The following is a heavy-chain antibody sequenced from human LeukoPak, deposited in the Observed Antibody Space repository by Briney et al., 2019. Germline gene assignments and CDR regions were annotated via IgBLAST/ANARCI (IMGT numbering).Heavy chain of an antibody. Sequence: PGRSLRLSCAASGFTFDDYAMYWVRQAPGKGLEWVSGISWNSGSIGYADSVKGRFTISRDNAKNSLYLQMNSLRAEDTALYYCAKGWFWGGYFDYWGQGTLVTVSS. D-gene: IGHD3-10*01. CDR3: AKGWFWGGYFDY. J-gene: IGHJ4*02. V-gene: IGHV3-9*01. CDR2: ISWNSGSI. CDR1: GFTFDDYA.